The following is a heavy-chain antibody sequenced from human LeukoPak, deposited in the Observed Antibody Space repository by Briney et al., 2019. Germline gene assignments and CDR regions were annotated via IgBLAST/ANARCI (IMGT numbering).Heavy chain of an antibody. CDR3: AEESGKFDY. V-gene: IGHV3-43*02. CDR2: ISGDGVST. CDR1: GLPIADFA. J-gene: IGHJ4*02. Sequence: PGGSLRLSCVASGLPIADFAMHWVRQAPGKGLEWVSLISGDGVSTFYADSVKGRFSISRDNSKNSLYLEMNSLRTEDAAMYYCAEESGKFDYWGQGTLVAVSS.